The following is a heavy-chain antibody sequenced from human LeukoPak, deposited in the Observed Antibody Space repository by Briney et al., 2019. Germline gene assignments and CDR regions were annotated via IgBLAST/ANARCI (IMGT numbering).Heavy chain of an antibody. CDR2: ISGSGGST. CDR3: AKGDFLGYCTNGVCSELDY. D-gene: IGHD2-8*01. Sequence: GGSLRLSCVASGFSFSGYWMHWVRQAPGKGLEWVSAISGSGGSTYYADSVKGRFTISRDNSKNTLYLQMNSLRAEDTAVYYCAKGDFLGYCTNGVCSELDYWGQGTLVTVSS. J-gene: IGHJ4*02. V-gene: IGHV3-23*01. CDR1: GFSFSGYW.